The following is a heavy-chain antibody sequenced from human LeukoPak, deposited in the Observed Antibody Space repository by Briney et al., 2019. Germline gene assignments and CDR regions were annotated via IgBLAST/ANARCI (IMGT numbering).Heavy chain of an antibody. D-gene: IGHD2-2*01. J-gene: IGHJ6*04. CDR3: ARGCSSTSCYWNYYYYGMDV. CDR2: ICAYNGNT. CDR1: GYTFTSYG. Sequence: ASVKVSCKASGYTFTSYGISWVRQAPGQGLEWMGWICAYNGNTNYAQKLQGRVTMTTDTSTSTAYMELRSLRSDDTAVYYCARGCSSTSCYWNYYYYGMDVWGKGTTVTVSS. V-gene: IGHV1-18*04.